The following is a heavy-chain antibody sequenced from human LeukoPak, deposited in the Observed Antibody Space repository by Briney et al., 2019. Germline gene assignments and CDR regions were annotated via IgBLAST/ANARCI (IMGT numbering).Heavy chain of an antibody. CDR2: IKQDGSEK. Sequence: PGGSLRLSCAASGFTFSSYWMSWVRQAPGKGLEWVANIKQDGSEKYYVDSVKGRFTISRDNAKNSLYLQMNSLGAEDTAVYYCARWRYCSSTSCLYYFDYWGQGTLVTVSS. V-gene: IGHV3-7*01. CDR1: GFTFSSYW. J-gene: IGHJ4*02. CDR3: ARWRYCSSTSCLYYFDY. D-gene: IGHD2-2*01.